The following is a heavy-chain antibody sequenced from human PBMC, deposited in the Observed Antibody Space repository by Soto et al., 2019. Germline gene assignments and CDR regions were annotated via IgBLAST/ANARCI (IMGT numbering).Heavy chain of an antibody. D-gene: IGHD3-22*01. V-gene: IGHV4-30-4*01. Sequence: QVQLQESGPGLVKPSQTLSLTCTVSGGSISSGDYYWSWIRQPPGKGLEWIGYIYYSGSTYYNPSLESRVTMSVATSKNQFSLKLSSVTAADTAVYYCASTPYYYDSSGYYRLKTPVFDYWGQGTLVTVSS. CDR3: ASTPYYYDSSGYYRLKTPVFDY. J-gene: IGHJ4*02. CDR1: GGSISSGDYY. CDR2: IYYSGST.